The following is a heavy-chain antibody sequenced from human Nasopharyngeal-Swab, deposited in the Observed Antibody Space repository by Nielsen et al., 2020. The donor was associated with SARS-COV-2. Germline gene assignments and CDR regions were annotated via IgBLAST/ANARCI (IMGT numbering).Heavy chain of an antibody. V-gene: IGHV1-46*01. D-gene: IGHD6-13*01. CDR3: ARLLAAAGLYYYYGMDV. CDR2: INPSGGST. Sequence: ASVKVSCKASGYTFTSYYMHWVRQAPGQGLEWMGIINPSGGSTSYAQKFQGRVTMARDTSTSTVYMELSSLRSEDTAVYYCARLLAAAGLYYYYGMDVWGQGTTATVSS. J-gene: IGHJ6*02. CDR1: GYTFTSYY.